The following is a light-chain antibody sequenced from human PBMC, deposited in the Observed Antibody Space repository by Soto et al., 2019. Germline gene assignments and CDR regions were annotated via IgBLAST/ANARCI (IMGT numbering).Light chain of an antibody. J-gene: IGKJ1*01. CDR1: QTISTW. Sequence: DIQMTQSPSTLSASVGDRVTITCRASQTISTWVAWYQQKPGKAPKLLMYDASRLESGVPSRFSGSGSGTEFTLTISSLQPDDFATYYCQQYNSYWTFGQGTKVEIK. CDR3: QQYNSYWT. V-gene: IGKV1-5*01. CDR2: DAS.